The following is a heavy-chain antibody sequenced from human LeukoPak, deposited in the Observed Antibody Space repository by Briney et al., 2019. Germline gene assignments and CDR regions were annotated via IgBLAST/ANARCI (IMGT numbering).Heavy chain of an antibody. J-gene: IGHJ4*02. V-gene: IGHV3-30*04. Sequence: GGSLRLSCAASGFTFSSYAMHWVRQAPGKGLEWVAVISYDGSNKYYADSVKGRFTISRDNSKNTLYLQMNSLRAEDTAVYYCARGYQMATISAHFDYWGQRTLVTVSS. D-gene: IGHD5-24*01. CDR2: ISYDGSNK. CDR1: GFTFSSYA. CDR3: ARGYQMATISAHFDY.